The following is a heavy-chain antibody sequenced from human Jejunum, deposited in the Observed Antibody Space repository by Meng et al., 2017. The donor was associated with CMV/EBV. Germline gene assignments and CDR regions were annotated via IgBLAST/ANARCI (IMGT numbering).Heavy chain of an antibody. CDR3: ARISKYSYGVYGMDV. D-gene: IGHD5-18*01. V-gene: IGHV3-7*01. CDR2: INQDGHEK. J-gene: IGHJ6*02. CDR1: FTFTTYW. Sequence: FTFTTYWMAWVRQAPGKGLEWVANINQDGHEKYYLDSVQGRFTVSRDNTKNSLYLDMNSLGAEDTAIYYCARISKYSYGVYGMDVWGQGTTVTVSS.